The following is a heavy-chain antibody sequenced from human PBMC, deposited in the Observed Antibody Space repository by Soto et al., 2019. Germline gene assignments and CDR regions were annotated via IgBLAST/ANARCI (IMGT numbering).Heavy chain of an antibody. CDR2: VSGSGYST. CDR1: GFTFSSYA. V-gene: IGHV3-23*01. Sequence: EVQLLESGGGLVQPGGSLRLSCAASGFTFSSYAMRWVRQAPGKGLEWVSAVSGSGYSTYYADSVKGRFTISRDNSNNTLYLQMNSLRAEDTAVYYCAKTLYYYDTSGYQWGQGTLVTVSS. CDR3: AKTLYYYDTSGYQ. D-gene: IGHD3-22*01. J-gene: IGHJ4*02.